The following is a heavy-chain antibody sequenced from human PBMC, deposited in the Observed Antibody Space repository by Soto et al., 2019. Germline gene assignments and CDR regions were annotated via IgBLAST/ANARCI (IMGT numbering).Heavy chain of an antibody. CDR2: INHSGST. Sequence: QVQLQQWGAGLLKPSETLSLTCAVYGGSFSGYYWSWIRQPPGKGLEWIGEINHSGSTNYNPSLKGRVTVSVDTSKVHFSLKLSAVTAVDTAVYYCARVRRVAIPFDYWGQGTLVTVSS. CDR3: ARVRRVAIPFDY. CDR1: GGSFSGYY. D-gene: IGHD3-3*01. V-gene: IGHV4-34*01. J-gene: IGHJ4*02.